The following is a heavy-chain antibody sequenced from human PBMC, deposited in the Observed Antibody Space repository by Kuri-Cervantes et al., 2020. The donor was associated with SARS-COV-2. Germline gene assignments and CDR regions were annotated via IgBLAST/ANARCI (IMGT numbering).Heavy chain of an antibody. CDR2: ISHDGIVS. D-gene: IGHD3-10*01. J-gene: IGHJ4*02. Sequence: LSLTCAASGFTFSSYAMQWVRQAPGKGPEWVAVISHDGIVSHYADSLRGRFTISRDNSKNTLYLEVSSLRPEDTAVYHCAKEVYGSGSVYSYLDNWGQGIPVTVSS. CDR3: AKEVYGSGSVYSYLDN. V-gene: IGHV3-30-3*02. CDR1: GFTFSSYA.